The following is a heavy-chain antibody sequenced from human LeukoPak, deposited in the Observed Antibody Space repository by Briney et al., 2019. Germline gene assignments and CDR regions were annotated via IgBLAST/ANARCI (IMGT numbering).Heavy chain of an antibody. Sequence: PGGSLRLSCSSSGFILRSHAMHWVRKAPGKGLEYVSRISDNGGSTYCADSVKGRFTISRDNSKKTLYLQMSSLRAVYTAVYYCVKDNEAGGSPFDRWGQGTLVTVYS. CDR2: ISDNGGST. CDR1: GFILRSHA. J-gene: IGHJ4*02. CDR3: VKDNEAGGSPFDR. V-gene: IGHV3-64D*06. D-gene: IGHD1-1*01.